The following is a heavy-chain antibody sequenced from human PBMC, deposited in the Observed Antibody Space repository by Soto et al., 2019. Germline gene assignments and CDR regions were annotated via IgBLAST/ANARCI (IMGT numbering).Heavy chain of an antibody. Sequence: SQTLSLTCAISGDSVSSNSVCWNWIRQSPSRGLEWLGRTYYRPKWYSDYGASVRGRININADTSKNQVSLQLDSVTPEDTAVYFCARYTSSWYLDYWGQGTQVTVSS. D-gene: IGHD6-13*01. CDR3: ARYTSSWYLDY. J-gene: IGHJ4*02. V-gene: IGHV6-1*01. CDR2: TYYRPKWYS. CDR1: GDSVSSNSVC.